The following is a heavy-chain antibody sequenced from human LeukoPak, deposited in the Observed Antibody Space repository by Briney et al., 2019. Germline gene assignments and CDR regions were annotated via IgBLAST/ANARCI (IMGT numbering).Heavy chain of an antibody. Sequence: GGSLRLPCAASGFTFSSYSMNWVRQAPGKGLEWVSSISYSSTYIYYTDSVKGRFTISRDDASNSLDLQMNSLRAEDTAVYYCASGIYYASVHTWSPVWGQGTLVTVSS. V-gene: IGHV3-21*01. D-gene: IGHD3-10*01. CDR2: ISYSSTYI. CDR3: ASGIYYASVHTWSPV. CDR1: GFTFSSYS. J-gene: IGHJ4*02.